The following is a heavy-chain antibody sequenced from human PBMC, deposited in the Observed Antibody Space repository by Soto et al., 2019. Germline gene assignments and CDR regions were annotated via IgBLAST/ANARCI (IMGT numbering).Heavy chain of an antibody. J-gene: IGHJ3*02. CDR2: IYPGDSDT. CDR1: GYSFTSYW. V-gene: IGHV5-51*01. CDR3: VRHYEEDTAMPQGYAFDI. D-gene: IGHD5-18*01. Sequence: GESLKISCKGSGYSFTSYWIGWVRQMPGKGLEWMGIIYPGDSDTRYSPSFQGQVTISADKSISTAYLQWSSLKASDTAMYYCVRHYEEDTAMPQGYAFDIWGQGTMVTVSS.